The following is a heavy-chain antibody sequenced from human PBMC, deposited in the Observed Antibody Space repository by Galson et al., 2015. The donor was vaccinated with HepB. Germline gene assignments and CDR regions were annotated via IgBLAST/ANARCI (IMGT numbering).Heavy chain of an antibody. CDR2: ISSSSSYI. J-gene: IGHJ6*02. CDR1: GFTFNTYS. D-gene: IGHD2-15*01. CDR3: ARDPGYCSGGNCWENGMDV. Sequence: SLRLSCAASGFTFNTYSMNWVRQAPGKGLEWVSFISSSSSYIHYADSVMGRFIISRDNAKNSLYLQMNSLRAEDTAVYYCARDPGYCSGGNCWENGMDVWGQGTTVTVSS. V-gene: IGHV3-21*01.